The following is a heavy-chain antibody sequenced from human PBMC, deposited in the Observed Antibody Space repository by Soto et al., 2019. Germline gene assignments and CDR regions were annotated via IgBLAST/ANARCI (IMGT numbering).Heavy chain of an antibody. CDR1: GFSLSTSGVG. CDR2: IYWDDDK. D-gene: IGHD2-15*01. V-gene: IGHV2-5*02. Sequence: QITLKESGPTLVKPTQTLTLTCTFSGFSLSTSGVGVGWIRQPPGKALEWLALIYWDDDKRSSPSLKRRLTISTDTAKAHAVLTMTTMAPVVTPTFCCAHSWYCSGGSGYYSYYFDYWCQGTLVTVSS. CDR3: AHSWYCSGGSGYYSYYFDY. J-gene: IGHJ4*02.